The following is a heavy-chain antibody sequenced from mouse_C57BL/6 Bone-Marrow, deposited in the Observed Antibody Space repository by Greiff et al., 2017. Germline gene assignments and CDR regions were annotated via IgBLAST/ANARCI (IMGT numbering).Heavy chain of an antibody. CDR2: IRNKANGYTT. Sequence: EVMLVESGGGLVQPGGSLSLSCAASGFTFTDYYMSWVRQPPGKALEWLGFIRNKANGYTTEYSASVKGRFTISRDNSQSILYLQMTALRAEDSATYYCARYITPPVPYAMDSWGQGTSVPSS. V-gene: IGHV7-3*01. J-gene: IGHJ4*01. CDR1: GFTFTDYY. CDR3: ARYITPPVPYAMDS.